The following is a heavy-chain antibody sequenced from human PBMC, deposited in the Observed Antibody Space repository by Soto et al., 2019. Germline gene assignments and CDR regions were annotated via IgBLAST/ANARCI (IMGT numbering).Heavy chain of an antibody. V-gene: IGHV1-58*01. J-gene: IGHJ4*02. CDR3: AADLTYSGYYDSSGYFSPPSPDY. CDR1: GFTFTSSA. D-gene: IGHD3-22*01. Sequence: QMQLVQSGPEVKKPGTSVKVSCKASGFTFTSSAVQWVRQARGQRLEWIGWIVVGSGNTNYAQKFQERVTITRDMSTSTAYMELSSLRSEDTAVYYCAADLTYSGYYDSSGYFSPPSPDYWGQGTLVTVSS. CDR2: IVVGSGNT.